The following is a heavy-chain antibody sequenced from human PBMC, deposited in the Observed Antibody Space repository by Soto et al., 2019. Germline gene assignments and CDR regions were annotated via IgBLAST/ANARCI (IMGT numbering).Heavy chain of an antibody. Sequence: ASVKVSCKTSGFTFTSYPFSWVRQAPGQGLEWLAWVHPYEGTTKVAHQFRDRLTLTTDTSAATAFMELTRLTSDDTAVYFCAREYYSDTTWIDYWGQGTLVTVS. D-gene: IGHD1-26*01. CDR3: AREYYSDTTWIDY. V-gene: IGHV1-18*04. CDR1: GFTFTSYP. J-gene: IGHJ4*02. CDR2: VHPYEGTT.